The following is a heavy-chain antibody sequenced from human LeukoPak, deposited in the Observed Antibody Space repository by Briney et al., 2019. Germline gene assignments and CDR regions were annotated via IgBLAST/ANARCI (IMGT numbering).Heavy chain of an antibody. J-gene: IGHJ6*02. CDR2: ISGSGGST. D-gene: IGHD1-26*01. Sequence: GGSLRLSCAASGFTFSSYAMSWVRQAPGKGLEWVLAISGSGGSTYYADSVKGRFTISRDNSKNTLYLQMNSLRAEDTAVYYCAKVSEPKYYYYYGMDVWGQGATVTVSS. CDR1: GFTFSSYA. CDR3: AKVSEPKYYYYYGMDV. V-gene: IGHV3-23*01.